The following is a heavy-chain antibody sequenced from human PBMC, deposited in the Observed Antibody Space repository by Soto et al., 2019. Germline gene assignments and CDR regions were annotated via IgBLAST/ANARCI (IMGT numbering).Heavy chain of an antibody. Sequence: SETLSLTCTVSDGSINNYYWNWIRQPPGKRLEWIGSIYYTGTTNYNPSLKSRVTISVDTSKSQFSLRLSSVTAADTATYYCARLRGLASHFDYRGQGTLVTVSS. V-gene: IGHV4-59*01. CDR3: ARLRGLASHFDY. D-gene: IGHD2-21*01. CDR2: IYYTGTT. J-gene: IGHJ4*02. CDR1: DGSINNYY.